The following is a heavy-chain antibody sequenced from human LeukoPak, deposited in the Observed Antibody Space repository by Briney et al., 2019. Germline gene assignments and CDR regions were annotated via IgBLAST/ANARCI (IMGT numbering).Heavy chain of an antibody. V-gene: IGHV3-23*01. D-gene: IGHD2-21*02. CDR1: GFTFGRYA. CDR2: ISGRGGRT. Sequence: GGSLRLSCAASGFTFGRYAMNWVRQAPGKGLEWVSTISGRGGRTHYADSVKGRCTLSRENSKNTLYMQIKILRVEDTGLGFFARNRGDCGDPVACDMWGEGTMVTVSS. CDR3: ARNRGDCGDPVACDM. J-gene: IGHJ3*02.